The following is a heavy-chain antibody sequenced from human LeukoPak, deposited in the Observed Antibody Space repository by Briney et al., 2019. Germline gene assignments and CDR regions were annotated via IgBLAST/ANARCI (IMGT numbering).Heavy chain of an antibody. CDR1: GGSISSYY. J-gene: IGHJ4*02. CDR3: ARDLSGSYFDY. Sequence: SETLSLTCTVSGGSISSYYWSWIRQPPGKGLEWIGYIYYSGSTNYNPSLKSRVTISVDTSKNQFSLKLSSVTAADTAVYYCARDLSGSYFDYWGQGTLVTVSS. V-gene: IGHV4-59*01. CDR2: IYYSGST. D-gene: IGHD1-26*01.